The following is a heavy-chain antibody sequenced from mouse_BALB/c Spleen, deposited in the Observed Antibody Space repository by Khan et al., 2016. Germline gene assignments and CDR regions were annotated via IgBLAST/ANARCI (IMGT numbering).Heavy chain of an antibody. D-gene: IGHD1-1*01. CDR1: GYSITSDYA. V-gene: IGHV3-2*02. Sequence: EVQLQESGPGLVKPTRSLSLTCTVTGYSITSDYAWKWIRHVPGNKMEWMGYLSYSGSTSYNPSLKSRISITRDTSQSPSFLHLNSGTTEGTATYSCARDSYGRYYVVYCGQGTSRTVSS. CDR3: ARDSYGRYYVVY. J-gene: IGHJ2*02. CDR2: LSYSGST.